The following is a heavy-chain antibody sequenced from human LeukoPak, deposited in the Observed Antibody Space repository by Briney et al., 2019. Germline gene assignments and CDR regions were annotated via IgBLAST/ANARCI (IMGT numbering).Heavy chain of an antibody. CDR3: ARDSRSLTGYYKAVNWFDP. J-gene: IGHJ5*02. Sequence: SETLSLTCTVSGGSISSSSYYWGWTRQPPGKGVEWIGSIYYSGSTYYNPSLKSRVTISVDTSKNQFSLKLSSVTAADTAVYYCARDSRSLTGYYKAVNWFDPWGQGTLVTVSS. CDR2: IYYSGST. V-gene: IGHV4-39*07. CDR1: GGSISSSSYY. D-gene: IGHD3-9*01.